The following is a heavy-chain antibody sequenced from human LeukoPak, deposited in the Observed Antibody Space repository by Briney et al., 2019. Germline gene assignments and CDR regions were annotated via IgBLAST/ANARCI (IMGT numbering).Heavy chain of an antibody. V-gene: IGHV4-34*01. CDR1: GGSFSGYY. CDR3: ARGPPDDSSGYCPLGY. D-gene: IGHD3-22*01. J-gene: IGHJ4*02. CDR2: INHSGST. Sequence: PSETLSLTCAVYGGSFSGYYWSWIRQPPGKGLEWIGAINHSGSTNYNPSLKSRVTISVDTSKNQFSLKLSSVTAADTAVYYCARGPPDDSSGYCPLGYWGQGTLVTVSS.